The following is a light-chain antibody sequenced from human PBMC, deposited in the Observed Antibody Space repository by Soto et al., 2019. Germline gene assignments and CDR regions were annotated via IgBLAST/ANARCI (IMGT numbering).Light chain of an antibody. CDR1: QSVTSSY. J-gene: IGKJ5*01. CDR2: DAS. CDR3: QQRSNWPST. Sequence: EIVLTQSPGTVSLSPGERATLSCRASQSVTSSYLAWYQQKPGQAPRLLIYDASNRATGIPARFSGSGSGTDFTLTISSLEPEDFAVYYCQQRSNWPSTFGQGTRLEIK. V-gene: IGKV3-11*01.